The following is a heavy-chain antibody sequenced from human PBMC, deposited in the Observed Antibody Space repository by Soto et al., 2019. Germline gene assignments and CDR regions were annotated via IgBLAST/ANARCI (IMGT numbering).Heavy chain of an antibody. V-gene: IGHV3-13*04. D-gene: IGHD6-13*01. CDR1: GFTFSSYD. CDR2: IGTAGDT. CDR3: ARVGIAAAGAYGMDV. J-gene: IGHJ6*02. Sequence: EVQLVESGGGLVQPGGSLRLSCAASGFTFSSYDMHWVHQATGKGLEWVSAIGTAGDTYYPGSVKGRFTISRENAKNSLYLQMNSLRAGDTAVYYCARVGIAAAGAYGMDVWGQGTTVTVSS.